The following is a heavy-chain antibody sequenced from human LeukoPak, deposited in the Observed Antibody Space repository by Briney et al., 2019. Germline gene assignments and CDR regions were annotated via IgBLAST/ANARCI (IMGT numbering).Heavy chain of an antibody. CDR2: IYYSGST. D-gene: IGHD3-22*01. CDR1: GGSISSSSYY. CDR3: ARWLLLAALFDY. J-gene: IGHJ4*02. V-gene: IGHV4-39*01. Sequence: SETLSLTCTVSGGSISSSSYYWGWIRQPPGKGLKWIGSIYYSGSTYYNPSLKSRVTISVDTSKNQFSLKLSSVTAADTAVYYCARWLLLAALFDYWGQGTLVTVSS.